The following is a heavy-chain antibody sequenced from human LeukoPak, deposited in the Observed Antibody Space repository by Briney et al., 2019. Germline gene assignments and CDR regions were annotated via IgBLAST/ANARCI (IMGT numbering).Heavy chain of an antibody. V-gene: IGHV3-30*04. Sequence: GGSLRLSCAASGLTFSSYAMHWVRQAPGKGLEWVAVISYDGSNKYYADSVKGRFTISRDNSKNTLYLQMNSLRAEDTAVHYCARDRVLRGGFDPWGQGTLVTVSS. CDR2: ISYDGSNK. D-gene: IGHD2-8*01. CDR1: GLTFSSYA. CDR3: ARDRVLRGGFDP. J-gene: IGHJ5*02.